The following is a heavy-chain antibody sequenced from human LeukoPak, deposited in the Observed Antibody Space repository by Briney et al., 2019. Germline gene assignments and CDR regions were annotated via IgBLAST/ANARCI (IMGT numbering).Heavy chain of an antibody. D-gene: IGHD5-12*01. CDR2: ISSNGGST. V-gene: IGHV3-64*01. J-gene: IGHJ4*02. CDR1: GFTFSSYA. CDR3: ARDTGYSGYKSDY. Sequence: GGSLRLSCAASGFTFSSYAMHWVRQAPGKGLEYVSAISSNGGSTYYANSVKGRFTISRDNSKNTLYLQMGSLRAEDMAVYYCARDTGYSGYKSDYWGQGTLVTVSS.